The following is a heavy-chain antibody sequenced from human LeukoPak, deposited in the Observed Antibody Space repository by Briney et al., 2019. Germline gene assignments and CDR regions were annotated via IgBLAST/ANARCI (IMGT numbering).Heavy chain of an antibody. D-gene: IGHD1-1*01. CDR1: GFTFNNYA. J-gene: IGHJ4*02. CDR2: ISGSGVTT. V-gene: IGHV3-23*01. CDR3: AKSPGQIQLDYFDY. Sequence: GGSLRLSCAASGFTFNNYAMSWVRQAPGMGLEWVSTISGSGVTTYYADSVRGRFTISRDNSKTTLYLKLDSLRPEDMAIYYSAKSPGQIQLDYFDYWGQGTLVTVSS.